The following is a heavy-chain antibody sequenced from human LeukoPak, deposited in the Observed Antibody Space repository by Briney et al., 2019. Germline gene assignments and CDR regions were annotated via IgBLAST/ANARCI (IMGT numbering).Heavy chain of an antibody. J-gene: IGHJ4*02. CDR1: GDSISSYY. Sequence: SETLSLTCTVSGDSISSYYWSWIRQPAGKGLEFIGRIYSSGSTNYNPSLKSRVTMSVDTSKNQFSLKLYSVTAADTAMFYCARLAYSDYYFDHWGQGTLVTVSS. V-gene: IGHV4-4*07. D-gene: IGHD4-17*01. CDR3: ARLAYSDYYFDH. CDR2: IYSSGST.